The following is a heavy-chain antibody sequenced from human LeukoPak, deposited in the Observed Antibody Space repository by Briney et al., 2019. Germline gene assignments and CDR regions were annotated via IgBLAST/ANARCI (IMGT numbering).Heavy chain of an antibody. Sequence: GGSLRLSCAASGFTFSRYGMHWVRHAPGKGLEWVAVISTDGSQKFYADSVKGRFTVSRDNSKNTLYLQMSSLTAEDTAVYYCAKVVVAGTHYFDYWGQGTLVTVSP. V-gene: IGHV3-30*18. D-gene: IGHD6-19*01. CDR1: GFTFSRYG. J-gene: IGHJ4*02. CDR3: AKVVVAGTHYFDY. CDR2: ISTDGSQK.